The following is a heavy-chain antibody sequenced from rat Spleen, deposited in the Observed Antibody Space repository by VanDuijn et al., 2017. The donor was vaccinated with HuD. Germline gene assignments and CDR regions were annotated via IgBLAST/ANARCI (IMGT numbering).Heavy chain of an antibody. CDR2: ITYEGTSS. J-gene: IGHJ2*01. Sequence: EVQLVESGGGLVQPGRSMLLSCAASGFSFSECHMAWVRQAPTKGLEWVASITYEGTSSYYGDSVKGRFTISRDAAKSTLFLHMNSLRSEDTATYYCARTTYDYFDYWGQGVMVTVSS. CDR1: GFSFSECH. V-gene: IGHV5-22*01. D-gene: IGHD2-1*01. CDR3: ARTTYDYFDY.